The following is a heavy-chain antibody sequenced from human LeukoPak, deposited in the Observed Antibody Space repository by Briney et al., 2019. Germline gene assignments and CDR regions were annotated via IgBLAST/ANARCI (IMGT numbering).Heavy chain of an antibody. J-gene: IGHJ4*02. D-gene: IGHD3-16*01. CDR1: GFSFSSYG. V-gene: IGHV3-30*02. Sequence: GGSLRLSCAASGFSFSSYGMHWVRQAPVKGLEWVAFVQKDGSYKKYADSVKGRFTISRDNSKNTLYLQMNSLRVDDTAVYYCANIPNLFGPDYWGQGSLVTVSS. CDR3: ANIPNLFGPDY. CDR2: VQKDGSYK.